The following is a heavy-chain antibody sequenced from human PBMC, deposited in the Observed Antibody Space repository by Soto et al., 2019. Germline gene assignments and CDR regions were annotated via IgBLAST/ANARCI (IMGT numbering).Heavy chain of an antibody. CDR3: ATIRVRGGPLRFED. V-gene: IGHV1-69*06. CDR2: VLPISGST. Sequence: QVQLVQSGAEVRKPGSSVKVSCKTSGGLISKYSFNWVRQAPGQGLEWMGGVLPISGSTDYAQKFQGRLTITADRSTSTVYMELSRLRSDDTSNYEGATIRVRGGPLRFEDGAQGMLISVSS. J-gene: IGHJ4*01. D-gene: IGHD5-12*01. CDR1: GGLISKYS.